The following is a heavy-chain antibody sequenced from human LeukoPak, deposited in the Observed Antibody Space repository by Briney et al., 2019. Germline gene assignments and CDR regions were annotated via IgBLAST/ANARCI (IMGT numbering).Heavy chain of an antibody. J-gene: IGHJ6*03. CDR1: GFTFTTYA. CDR2: ISGDGGLT. V-gene: IGHV3-23*01. CDR3: AKDAPGQGPYYYYYYYMDV. Sequence: GGFLRLSCAASGFTFTTYAMTWVRQAPGKGLEWVSSISGDGGLTYYADSMKGRFSISRDNSQNTLYLQMDSLRAEDTAVYYCAKDAPGQGPYYYYYYYMDVWGKGTTVTVSS.